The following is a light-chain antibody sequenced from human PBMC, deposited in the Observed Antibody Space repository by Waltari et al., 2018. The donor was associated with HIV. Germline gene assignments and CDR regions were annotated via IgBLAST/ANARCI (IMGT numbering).Light chain of an antibody. CDR2: SNN. CDR3: AAWDDSLNGHVV. V-gene: IGLV1-44*01. CDR1: SSNIGSNT. J-gene: IGLJ2*01. Sequence: QSVLTQPPSASGTPGQRVTISCSGSSSNIGSNTVNWYQQLPGTAPKLLIHSNNQLRSGLPDRCSGTKSGTSATLAISGLQSEDEAEYYCAAWDDSLNGHVVFGGGTKLTVL.